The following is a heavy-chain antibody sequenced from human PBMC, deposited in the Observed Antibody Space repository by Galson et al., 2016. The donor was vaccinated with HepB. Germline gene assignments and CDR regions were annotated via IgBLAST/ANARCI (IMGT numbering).Heavy chain of an antibody. J-gene: IGHJ6*04. V-gene: IGHV3-30-3*01. CDR2: ISYDGSKK. Sequence: SLRLSCAASGFTFSSYAMYWVRQAPGKGLEWVAVISYDGSKKYYADSVKGRFTISRDNSKNTLYLQMNSLRAEDTAVYYCARAAAAGNYYYYYGMDVWGKGTTVTVSS. CDR3: ARAAAAGNYYYYYGMDV. CDR1: GFTFSSYA. D-gene: IGHD6-13*01.